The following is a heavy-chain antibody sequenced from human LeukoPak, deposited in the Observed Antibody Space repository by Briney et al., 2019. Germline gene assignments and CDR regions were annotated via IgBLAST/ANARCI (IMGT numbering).Heavy chain of an antibody. Sequence: GGSLRLSCAASGFTFSSYCMSWVRQAPGKGLEWVANIKQDGSEKYYVDSVKGRFTISRDNAKNSLYLQMNSLRAEDTAVYYCARGVVPAAMGSGYDYWGQGTLVTVSS. D-gene: IGHD2-2*01. V-gene: IGHV3-7*01. J-gene: IGHJ4*02. CDR2: IKQDGSEK. CDR3: ARGVVPAAMGSGYDY. CDR1: GFTFSSYC.